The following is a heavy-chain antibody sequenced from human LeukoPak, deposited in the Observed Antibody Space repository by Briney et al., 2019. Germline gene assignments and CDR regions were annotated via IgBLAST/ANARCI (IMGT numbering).Heavy chain of an antibody. V-gene: IGHV1-69*04. CDR2: IIPILGIA. Sequence: ASVKVSLKSSGGTFTSYACSWMWHAPGQGLEWMGRIIPILGIANYAQKFQGRVTISADKSTSTAYMELSSLRSEDTAVYYCARREYGDYVWFDPWGQGTLVTVSS. D-gene: IGHD4-17*01. CDR1: GGTFTSYA. CDR3: ARREYGDYVWFDP. J-gene: IGHJ5*02.